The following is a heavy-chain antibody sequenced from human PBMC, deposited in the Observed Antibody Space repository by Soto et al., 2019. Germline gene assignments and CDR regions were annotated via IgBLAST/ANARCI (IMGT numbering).Heavy chain of an antibody. J-gene: IGHJ6*02. Sequence: GGSLRLSCAASGFTFSTYSMNWVRQAPGMGLEWVSSISSSGTYIHYADSLKGRFTISRDNAKNSLYLQMISLRAEDTAVYYCARDPSDCSSTSCWGYYALDVWGQGTTVTVSS. CDR3: ARDPSDCSSTSCWGYYALDV. V-gene: IGHV3-21*01. CDR1: GFTFSTYS. CDR2: ISSSGTYI. D-gene: IGHD2-2*01.